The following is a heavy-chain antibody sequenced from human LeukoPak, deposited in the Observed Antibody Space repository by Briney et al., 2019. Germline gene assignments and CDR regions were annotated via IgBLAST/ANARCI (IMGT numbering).Heavy chain of an antibody. D-gene: IGHD6-13*01. Sequence: GGSLRLSCAASGFTVSSNYMSWVRQAPGKGLEWVSVIYSGGSTYYADSVKGRFTISRDNSKNTLYLQMNSLRAEDTAVYYCARDRGTAAGYPGREYYFDYWGQGTLVTVSS. V-gene: IGHV3-66*02. J-gene: IGHJ4*02. CDR1: GFTVSSNY. CDR2: IYSGGST. CDR3: ARDRGTAAGYPGREYYFDY.